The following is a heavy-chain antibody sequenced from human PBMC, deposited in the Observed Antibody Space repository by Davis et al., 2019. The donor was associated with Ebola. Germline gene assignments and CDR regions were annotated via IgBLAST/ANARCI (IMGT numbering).Heavy chain of an antibody. J-gene: IGHJ6*02. V-gene: IGHV4-34*01. CDR3: ARGRRIVYSSSWHYYYYGMDV. Sequence: GSLRLSCAVYGGSFSGYYWSWISQPPGKGLEWIGEINHSGRTNYNPSLKSRVTISVDTSKNQFSLKLSSVTAADTAVYYCARGRRIVYSSSWHYYYYGMDVWGQGTTVTVSS. CDR2: INHSGRT. D-gene: IGHD6-13*01. CDR1: GGSFSGYY.